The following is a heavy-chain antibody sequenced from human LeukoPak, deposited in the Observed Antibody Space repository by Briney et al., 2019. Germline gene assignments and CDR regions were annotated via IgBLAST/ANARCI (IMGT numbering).Heavy chain of an antibody. V-gene: IGHV1-8*01. D-gene: IGHD6-19*01. CDR3: ARYVAGLDS. Sequence: GASVKVSCKASGYTFTEYDINWVRQATGQGLEWMGWMNPNRGNTGYAQKFQGRVTITRDTSISTAYMELTSLRSEDTAIYYCARYVAGLDSWGKGTLSPSPQ. CDR2: MNPNRGNT. CDR1: GYTFTEYD. J-gene: IGHJ4*02.